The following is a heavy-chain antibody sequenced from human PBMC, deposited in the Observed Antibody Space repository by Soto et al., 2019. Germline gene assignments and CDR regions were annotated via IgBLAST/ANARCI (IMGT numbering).Heavy chain of an antibody. J-gene: IGHJ4*02. CDR2: ISSSGSTA. V-gene: IGHV3-48*03. D-gene: IGHD3-10*01. CDR3: TRAAWFPYLSFY. Sequence: GGSLRLSCAASGFTFSRFELHWVRQAPGKGLEWISYISSSGSTAYYAPSVEGRFTISRDNANNSVYLQMDSLRAEDTALYYCTRAAWFPYLSFYWGQGALVTVSS. CDR1: GFTFSRFE.